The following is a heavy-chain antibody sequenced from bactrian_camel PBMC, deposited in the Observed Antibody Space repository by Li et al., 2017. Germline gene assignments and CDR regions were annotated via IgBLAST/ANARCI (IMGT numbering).Heavy chain of an antibody. CDR2: IYRLGGIT. CDR3: AKYGGLYQLNG. D-gene: IGHD6*01. Sequence: HVQLVESGGGSVQAGGSLALSCVASGNTKNNNCMGWLRQAPGKEREWVAHIYRLGGITAYSDSVKGRFTFSRDNAKDTLYLHLNSLKTEDTAMYYCAKYGGLYQLNGWGQGTQVTVS. CDR1: GNTKNNNC. J-gene: IGHJ4*01. V-gene: IGHV3S1*01.